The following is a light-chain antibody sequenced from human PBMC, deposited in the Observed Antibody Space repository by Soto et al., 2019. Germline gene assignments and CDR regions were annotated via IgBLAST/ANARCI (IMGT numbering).Light chain of an antibody. V-gene: IGKV3D-7*01. CDR2: GAS. J-gene: IGKJ1*01. CDR1: QSVSSSY. Sequence: PGERVTLSCRASQSVSSSYLTWYQQKPGQAPRLLIYGASTRATSIPARFSGSGSGTDFTLTISSLQPEDFAVYFCQQYSNWPRTFGQGTKVDIK. CDR3: QQYSNWPRT.